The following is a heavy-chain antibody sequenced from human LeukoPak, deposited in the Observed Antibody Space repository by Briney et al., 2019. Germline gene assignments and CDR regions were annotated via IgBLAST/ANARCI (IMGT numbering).Heavy chain of an antibody. CDR2: IKRDGSEK. J-gene: IGHJ4*02. V-gene: IGHV3-7*05. CDR3: TRVAGPNDY. Sequence: GGPLTLSCAASGFTFSGYWMSWVRQAPGKGPEWVANIKRDGSEKYYVDSVKGRFTISRDNAKNSLYLEMNSLRGEDTAVYYCTRVAGPNDYWGQGALATVSS. CDR1: GFTFSGYW.